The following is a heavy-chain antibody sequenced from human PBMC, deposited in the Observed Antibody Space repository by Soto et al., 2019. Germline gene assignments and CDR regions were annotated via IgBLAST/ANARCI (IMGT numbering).Heavy chain of an antibody. V-gene: IGHV3-74*01. J-gene: IGHJ6*02. D-gene: IGHD3-10*01. Sequence: PGGSLRLSCVAPEFIFSNSGMHWVLLAPGMGLVWVSHINSDGSSTTYADSVKGRFTISRANAKNTLYLQMSSLRAEDTAVYYCVKVIDYYGSGSYYTPSYYGMEVRGQRATDTVSS. CDR2: INSDGSST. CDR3: VKVIDYYGSGSYYTPSYYGMEV. CDR1: EFIFSNSG.